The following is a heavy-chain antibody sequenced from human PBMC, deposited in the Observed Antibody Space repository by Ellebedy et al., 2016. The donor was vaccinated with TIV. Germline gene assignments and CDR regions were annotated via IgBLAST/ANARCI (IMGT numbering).Heavy chain of an antibody. J-gene: IGHJ6*02. CDR1: GFTFNNYG. CDR2: VWSDGSNN. CDR3: ARANTAMVRRNHMDV. Sequence: PGGSLRLSCAASGFTFNNYGMHWVRQAPGKGLEWVAVVWSDGSNNYYADSVKGRFTISRDNSKSTLYLQMDSLRAEDTAVYYCARANTAMVRRNHMDVWGQGTTVTVSS. V-gene: IGHV3-33*01. D-gene: IGHD5-18*01.